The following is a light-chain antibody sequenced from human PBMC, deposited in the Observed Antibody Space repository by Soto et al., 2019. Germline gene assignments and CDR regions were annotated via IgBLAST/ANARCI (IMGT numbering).Light chain of an antibody. CDR2: EVS. Sequence: QSALTQPASVSGSPGQSITISCTGTSSDVGGYNYVSWYQQHPGKAPKLMIYEVSHRPSGVSNRFSGSKSGNTASLPISGLQAADEADYYCSSYTGSSTPYVFGTGTKLTVL. J-gene: IGLJ1*01. V-gene: IGLV2-14*01. CDR3: SSYTGSSTPYV. CDR1: SSDVGGYNY.